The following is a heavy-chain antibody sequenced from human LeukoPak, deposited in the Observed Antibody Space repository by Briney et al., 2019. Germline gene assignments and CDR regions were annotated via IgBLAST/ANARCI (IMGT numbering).Heavy chain of an antibody. CDR2: IYYSGST. V-gene: IGHV4-39*07. D-gene: IGHD6-19*01. J-gene: IGHJ4*02. Sequence: SETLSLTCTVSGGSISSSSYYWGWIRQPPGKGLEWIGSIYYSGSTYYNPSLKSRVTISVDTSKNQFSLKLSSVTAADTAVYYCARDLSSSGWDYWGQGTLVTVSS. CDR3: ARDLSSSGWDY. CDR1: GGSISSSSYY.